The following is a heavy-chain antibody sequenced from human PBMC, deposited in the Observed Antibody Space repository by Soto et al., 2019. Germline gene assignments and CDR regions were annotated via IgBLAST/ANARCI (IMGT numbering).Heavy chain of an antibody. CDR1: GFTFSYYW. J-gene: IGHJ3*01. Sequence: EVQLVESGGGLVQPGESLRLSCAASGFTFSYYWMHWVRQAPGKGLVWVSRIHSDGSDTTYADSVQGRFTISRDNARNTLDLQMNSLRAEDTAVYYCARGDRVAFDLWGQGTVVTVSS. CDR2: IHSDGSDT. CDR3: ARGDRVAFDL. V-gene: IGHV3-74*01.